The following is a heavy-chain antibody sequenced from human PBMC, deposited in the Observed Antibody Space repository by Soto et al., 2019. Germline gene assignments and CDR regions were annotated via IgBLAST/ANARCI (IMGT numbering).Heavy chain of an antibody. V-gene: IGHV3-23*01. Sequence: GGSLRLSCAASGFTFSSYAMSWVRQAPGKGLEWVSAISGSGGSTYYADSVKGRFTISRDNSKNTLYLQMNSLRAEDTAVYYCAKGDCTNGVCPTFPARNGGQGTLVTVSS. CDR1: GFTFSSYA. CDR3: AKGDCTNGVCPTFPARN. CDR2: ISGSGGST. J-gene: IGHJ4*02. D-gene: IGHD2-8*01.